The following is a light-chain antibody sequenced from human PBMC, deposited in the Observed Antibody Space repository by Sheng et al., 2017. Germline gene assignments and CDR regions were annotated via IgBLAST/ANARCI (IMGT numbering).Light chain of an antibody. Sequence: EIVLTQSPGTLSLSPGERATLSCRASQSLSSTYLAWYQQKPGQAPRLLIYGASSRATGIPDRFSGSGSGTDFTLTISGLEPEDFAVYYCQQYGSSPRTFGQGTKGGSQT. CDR3: QQYGSSPRT. J-gene: IGKJ1*01. CDR2: GAS. V-gene: IGKV3-20*01. CDR1: QSLSSTY.